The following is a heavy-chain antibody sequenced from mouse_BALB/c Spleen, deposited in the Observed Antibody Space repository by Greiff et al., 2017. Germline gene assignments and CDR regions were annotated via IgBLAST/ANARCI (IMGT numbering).Heavy chain of an antibody. D-gene: IGHD2-2*01. CDR2: IWSGGST. V-gene: IGHV2-2*02. CDR3: ARKGGYPYYYAMDY. CDR1: GFSLTSYG. Sequence: VKLQESGPGLVQPSQSLSITCTVSGFSLTSYGVHWVRQSPGKGLEWLGVIWSGGSTDYNAAFISRLSISKDNSKSQVFFKMNSLQANDTAIYYCARKGGYPYYYAMDYWGQGTSVTVSS. J-gene: IGHJ4*01.